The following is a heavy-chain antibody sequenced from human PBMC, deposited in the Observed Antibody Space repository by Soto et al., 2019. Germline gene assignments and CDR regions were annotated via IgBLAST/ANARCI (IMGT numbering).Heavy chain of an antibody. CDR3: ARAMSTVFHEPFRFDY. Sequence: QVQLVESGGGLVKPGGSLRLSCAASGFTFSDYYMSWIRQAPGKGLEWVSYISSSGSTIYYADSVKGRFTISRDKAKNHLYLQMNILKAEDTAVYYCARAMSTVFHEPFRFDYWGQGTLVTVSS. D-gene: IGHD4-17*01. J-gene: IGHJ4*02. V-gene: IGHV3-11*01. CDR2: ISSSGSTI. CDR1: GFTFSDYY.